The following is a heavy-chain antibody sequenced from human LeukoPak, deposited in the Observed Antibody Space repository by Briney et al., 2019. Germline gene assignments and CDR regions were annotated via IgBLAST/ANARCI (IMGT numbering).Heavy chain of an antibody. J-gene: IGHJ3*02. CDR1: GGTFSSYA. D-gene: IGHD6-13*01. CDR2: IIPIFGTA. V-gene: IGHV1-69*05. Sequence: EASVKVSCKASGGTFSSYAISWVRQAPGQGLEWMGGIIPIFGTANYAQKFQGRVTITTDESTSTAYMELSSLRSEDTAVYYCASQGSSWPGVWAFDIWGQGTMVTVSS. CDR3: ASQGSSWPGVWAFDI.